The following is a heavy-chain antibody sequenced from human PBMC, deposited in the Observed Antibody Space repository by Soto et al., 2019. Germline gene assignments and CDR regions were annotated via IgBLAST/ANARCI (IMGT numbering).Heavy chain of an antibody. V-gene: IGHV4-59*01. D-gene: IGHD3-3*01. J-gene: IGHJ5*02. CDR2: IYYSGST. CDR3: ARALRLLEWSPSWFDP. Sequence: SETLSLTCTVSGGSISSYYWSWIRQPPGKGLEGIGYIYYSGSTNYNPCFKSRVTRSVDTSKNQLSLKLSSVTAADTAVYYCARALRLLEWSPSWFDPWGQGTLVTVAS. CDR1: GGSISSYY.